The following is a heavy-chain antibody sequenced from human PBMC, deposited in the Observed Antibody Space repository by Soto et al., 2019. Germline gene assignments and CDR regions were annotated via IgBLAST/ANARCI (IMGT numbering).Heavy chain of an antibody. Sequence: EVQLLESGGGLVQPGGSLRLSCAASGFTFSSYAMSWVRQAPGKGLEWVSAISGSGGSTYYADSVKGRFTISRDNSKNQLYLQMNSLRGEDPAGYYRAKTPSGVIPFGWFHPWGQGTLVNVSS. CDR2: ISGSGGST. CDR3: AKTPSGVIPFGWFHP. V-gene: IGHV3-23*01. D-gene: IGHD2-15*01. J-gene: IGHJ5*02. CDR1: GFTFSSYA.